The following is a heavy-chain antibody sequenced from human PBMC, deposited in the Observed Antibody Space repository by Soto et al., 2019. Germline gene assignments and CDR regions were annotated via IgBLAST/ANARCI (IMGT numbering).Heavy chain of an antibody. D-gene: IGHD1-1*01. CDR3: ARNTIPLTHY. V-gene: IGHV3-23*01. Sequence: PGGPLRLSCAASGFTFSNYAMSWVRQAPGKGLEWVSAISSSGDSPYYADSVKGRFTVSRDNSKNTLYLQMNSLRVEDTVIYYCARNTIPLTHYWGQGTLVTVS. CDR1: GFTFSNYA. J-gene: IGHJ4*02. CDR2: ISSSGDSP.